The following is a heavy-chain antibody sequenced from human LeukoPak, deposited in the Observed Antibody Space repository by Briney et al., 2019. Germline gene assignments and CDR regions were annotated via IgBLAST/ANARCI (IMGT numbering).Heavy chain of an antibody. CDR3: AKGNTVKYNSGQFDS. V-gene: IGHV3-23*01. J-gene: IGHJ4*02. Sequence: GGSPRLSCAASGFTFSSYAMSWVRQAPGKGLEWVSGISGGGGTTYSADSVKGRFTISRDNSKNTLFLQMNSLRAEDTAVYYCAKGNTVKYNSGQFDSWGQGTLVTVSS. CDR2: ISGGGGTT. D-gene: IGHD6-19*01. CDR1: GFTFSSYA.